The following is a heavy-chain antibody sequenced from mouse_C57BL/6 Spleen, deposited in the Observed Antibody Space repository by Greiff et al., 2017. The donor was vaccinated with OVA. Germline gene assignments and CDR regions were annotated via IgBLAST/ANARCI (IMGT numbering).Heavy chain of an antibody. V-gene: IGHV1-26*01. D-gene: IGHD5-1*01. J-gene: IGHJ2*01. CDR3: ARTGPTYYFDY. Sequence: VQLQQSGPELVKPGASVKISCKASGYTFTDYYMNWVKQSHGKSLEWIGDINPNNGGTSYNQKFKGKATLTVDKSSSTAYMELRSLTSEDSAVYYCARTGPTYYFDYWGQGTTLTVSS. CDR1: GYTFTDYY. CDR2: INPNNGGT.